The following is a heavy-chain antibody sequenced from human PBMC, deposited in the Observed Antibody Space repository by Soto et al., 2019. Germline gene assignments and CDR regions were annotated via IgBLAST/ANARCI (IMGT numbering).Heavy chain of an antibody. J-gene: IGHJ4*02. V-gene: IGHV4-59*08. D-gene: IGHD3-3*01. CDR2: IYYSGST. CDR3: ARGGWRQIDY. CDR1: GGCIGSNY. Sequence: QVQLQESGPGLVKPSETLSLTCSVSGGCIGSNYWSWIRQPPEKGLEWIGYIYYSGSTNYNPSLKSRVTISVDTSKNQFSLKLSSVTAADTAVYYCARGGWRQIDYWGQGTLVTVSS.